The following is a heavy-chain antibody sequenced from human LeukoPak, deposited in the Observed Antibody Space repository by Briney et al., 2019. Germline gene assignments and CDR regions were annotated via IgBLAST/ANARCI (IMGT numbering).Heavy chain of an antibody. V-gene: IGHV4-39*01. CDR3: ATRYSSSWYFFDY. Sequence: SETLSLTCTVSGGSISRSSYYWGWIRQPPGKGLEWIGSIYYSGSPYYNPSLKSRLNISVDTSKNQFSLKLTSVTAAYTAVYYCATRYSSSWYFFDYWGQGTLVTVSS. J-gene: IGHJ4*02. CDR1: GGSISRSSYY. CDR2: IYYSGSP. D-gene: IGHD6-13*01.